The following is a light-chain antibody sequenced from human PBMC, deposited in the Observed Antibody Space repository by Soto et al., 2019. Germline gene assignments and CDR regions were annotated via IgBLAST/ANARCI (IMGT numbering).Light chain of an antibody. V-gene: IGLV1-44*01. J-gene: IGLJ3*02. CDR3: EAWDGNVWV. Sequence: QSVLTQPPSASGTPGQPVTISCSGTTSNIGTNYVRWYQQVPGTAPTVLIYNNHERPSGVPDRFSGSKSGTSVSLVISGLQSDDEADYYCEAWDGNVWVFGGGTKLTVL. CDR1: TSNIGTNY. CDR2: NNH.